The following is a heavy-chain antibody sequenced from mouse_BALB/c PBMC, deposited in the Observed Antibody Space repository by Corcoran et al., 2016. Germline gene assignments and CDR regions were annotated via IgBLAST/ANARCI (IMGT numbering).Heavy chain of an antibody. D-gene: IGHD1-2*01. CDR3: AGATATNYYAMDY. Sequence: QVQLQQSGAELMKPGASVKISCKATGYTFSSYWMEWVKQRPGHGLEWIGEILPGSGSTNYNEKFKGKATFTADTSSNTAYMQLSSLTSEDSAVYYCAGATATNYYAMDYWGQGTSVTVSS. CDR2: ILPGSGST. CDR1: GYTFSSYW. V-gene: IGHV1-9*01. J-gene: IGHJ4*01.